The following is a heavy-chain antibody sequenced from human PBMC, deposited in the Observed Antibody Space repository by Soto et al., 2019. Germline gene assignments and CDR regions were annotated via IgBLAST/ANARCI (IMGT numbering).Heavy chain of an antibody. D-gene: IGHD5-18*01. CDR3: ASVDTAMRYFDY. Sequence: XETLSLTGTVAGFSISSYYWSWIRQPPGKGLDWIGYIYYSGGTNYNPSLKSRVTISVDTSKNQFSLKLSSVTAADTAVYYCASVDTAMRYFDYWGQGTLVTVSS. J-gene: IGHJ4*02. V-gene: IGHV4-59*01. CDR2: IYYSGGT. CDR1: GFSISSYY.